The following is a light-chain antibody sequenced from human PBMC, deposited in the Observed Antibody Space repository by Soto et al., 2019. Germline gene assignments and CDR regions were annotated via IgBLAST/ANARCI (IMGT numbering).Light chain of an antibody. J-gene: IGKJ4*01. Sequence: EIVLTQSPGTLSLSPGERATLSCRASQSVSSSYFAWYQQKPGQAPRLLIYGASSRATGIPDRFSGSGSGTDFTLTISRLEPEDFAVYYCQQYGSSPFTFGGGTKVDIK. CDR2: GAS. CDR3: QQYGSSPFT. CDR1: QSVSSSY. V-gene: IGKV3-20*01.